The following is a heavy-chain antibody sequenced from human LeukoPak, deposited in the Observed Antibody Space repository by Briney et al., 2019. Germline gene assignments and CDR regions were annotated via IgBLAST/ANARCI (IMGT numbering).Heavy chain of an antibody. CDR2: IFHDGTT. Sequence: SETLSLTCTVSGGTINSPNSYWGWIRQPPGKGLEWIGSIFHDGTTYYSPSLKSRVTVSVDTSLNQFSLSLMSMTAAATAVYYCARRVVAGTTVDFWGQGTLVTVSS. CDR1: GGTINSPNSY. V-gene: IGHV4-39*01. J-gene: IGHJ4*02. CDR3: ARRVVAGTTVDF. D-gene: IGHD1-1*01.